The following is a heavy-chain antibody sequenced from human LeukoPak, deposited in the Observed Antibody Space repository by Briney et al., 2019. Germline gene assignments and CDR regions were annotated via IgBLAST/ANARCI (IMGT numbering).Heavy chain of an antibody. CDR3: ARVDVSTSSRPYYYYMDV. CDR1: GFTFSSYG. V-gene: IGHV3-30*12. D-gene: IGHD6-6*01. CDR2: ISHDGDHK. Sequence: PGGSLRLSCAASGFTFSSYGMHWVRQAPGTGLEWVAVISHDGDHKYHADSVKGRFTISRDNSKNTLYLQMNSLRAGDTAIYYCARVDVSTSSRPYYYYMDVWGKGTTVTVSS. J-gene: IGHJ6*03.